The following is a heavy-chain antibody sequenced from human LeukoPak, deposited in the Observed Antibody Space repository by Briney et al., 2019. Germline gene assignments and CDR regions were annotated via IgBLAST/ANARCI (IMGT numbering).Heavy chain of an antibody. CDR2: IYYSGST. V-gene: IGHV4-30-4*08. D-gene: IGHD2-2*01. CDR1: GGSISSGDYY. CDR3: ARGHWDIVVVPAGYYYYMDV. J-gene: IGHJ6*03. Sequence: SETLSLTCTVSGGSISSGDYYWSWIRQPPGKGLEWIGYIYYSGSTYYNPSLKSRVTISVDTSKNQFSLKLSSVTAADTAVYYCARGHWDIVVVPAGYYYYMDVWGKGTTVTVSS.